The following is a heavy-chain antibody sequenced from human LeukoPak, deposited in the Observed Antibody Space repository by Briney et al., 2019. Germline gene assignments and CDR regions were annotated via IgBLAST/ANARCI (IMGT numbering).Heavy chain of an antibody. Sequence: ASVKVSCKASGYTFTNYDINWVRQATGQPLEWMGWMNPNSGNTGYAQRFQGRVTITRNSSISTAYMELSSLRSEDTAVYYCARPGGSSQGFDYWGQGSLVAVSS. J-gene: IGHJ4*02. CDR3: ARPGGSSQGFDY. D-gene: IGHD3-16*01. CDR1: GYTFTNYD. V-gene: IGHV1-8*03. CDR2: MNPNSGNT.